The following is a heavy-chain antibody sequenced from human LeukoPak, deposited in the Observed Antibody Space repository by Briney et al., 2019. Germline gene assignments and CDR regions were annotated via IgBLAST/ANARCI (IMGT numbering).Heavy chain of an antibody. CDR1: GGSISSYY. CDR2: IYYSGST. D-gene: IGHD2-15*01. J-gene: IGHJ4*02. CDR3: ARRYCSGGSCYYFYFDY. V-gene: IGHV4-59*01. Sequence: PSETLSLTCTVSGGSISSYYWSWIRQPPGQGLEWIGYIYYSGSTKYNPSLKSRVAISVDTSKNQFSLKLSSVTAADTAVYYCARRYCSGGSCYYFYFDYWGQGTLVTVSS.